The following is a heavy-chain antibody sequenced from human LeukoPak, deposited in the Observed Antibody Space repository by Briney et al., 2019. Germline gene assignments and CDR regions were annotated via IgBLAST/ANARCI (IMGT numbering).Heavy chain of an antibody. CDR3: ASRGHGYPNWFDP. CDR1: GGTFSSYA. D-gene: IGHD3-10*01. CDR2: IIPIFSTA. Sequence: GASVKVSCKASGGTFSSYAISWVRQAPGQGLEWMGGIIPIFSTANYAQKFQGRVTITADESTSTAYMELSSLRSEDTAVYYCASRGHGYPNWFDPWGQGTLVTVSS. V-gene: IGHV1-69*13. J-gene: IGHJ5*02.